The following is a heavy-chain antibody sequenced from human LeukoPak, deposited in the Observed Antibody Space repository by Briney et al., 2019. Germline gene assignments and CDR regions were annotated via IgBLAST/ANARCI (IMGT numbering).Heavy chain of an antibody. CDR2: ISSSGSTK. CDR3: ARGGLSIMGY. Sequence: GGSLRLSCAASGFTLSSHSMNWVRQAPGKGLEWVSYISSSGSTKYYADSVKGRFTISRDNARNSLYLQMNSLRAEDTAVYFCARGGLSIMGYWGQGTLVTVSS. CDR1: GFTLSSHS. D-gene: IGHD2/OR15-2a*01. V-gene: IGHV3-48*01. J-gene: IGHJ4*02.